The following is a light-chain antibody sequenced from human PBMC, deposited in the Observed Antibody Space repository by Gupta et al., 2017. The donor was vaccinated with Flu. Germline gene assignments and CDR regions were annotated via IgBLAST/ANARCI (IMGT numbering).Light chain of an antibody. CDR1: PVPKKG. Sequence: GNPVPKKGAAWLQQQPGHAPVLISYENRKRPSGISERFSDSRSGKTATLTISGAQVEDEADYYCSSSDTSGNPRVFGGGTNLTVL. J-gene: IGLJ3*02. CDR3: SSSDTSGNPRV. V-gene: IGLV3-10*01. CDR2: ENR.